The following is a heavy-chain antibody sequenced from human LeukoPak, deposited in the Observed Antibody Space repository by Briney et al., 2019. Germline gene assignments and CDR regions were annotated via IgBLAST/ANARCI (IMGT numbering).Heavy chain of an antibody. CDR1: GFTFSSYG. J-gene: IGHJ4*02. V-gene: IGHV3-30*02. D-gene: IGHD5-18*01. CDR3: AKVITRIQLMYYFDY. Sequence: GGSLRLSCAASGFTFSSYGMHWVRRAPGKGLEWVAFIRYDGSNKYYADSVKGRFTISRDNSKNTLYLQMNSLRAEDTAVYYCAKVITRIQLMYYFDYWGQGTLVTVSS. CDR2: IRYDGSNK.